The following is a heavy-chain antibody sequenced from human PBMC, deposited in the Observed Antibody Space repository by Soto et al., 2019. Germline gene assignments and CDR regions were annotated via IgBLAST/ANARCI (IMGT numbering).Heavy chain of an antibody. CDR3: ARPADYAAAFDI. V-gene: IGHV5-51*01. CDR1: GYRFTRYW. D-gene: IGHD3-16*01. Sequence: GESLKISCKGSGYRFTRYWIGWVRQMPGKGLEWMGIIYPGDSDTRYSPSFQGQVTISADKSISTAYLQWSSLKASDTAIYYCARPADYAAAFDIWGQGTMVTVSS. CDR2: IYPGDSDT. J-gene: IGHJ3*02.